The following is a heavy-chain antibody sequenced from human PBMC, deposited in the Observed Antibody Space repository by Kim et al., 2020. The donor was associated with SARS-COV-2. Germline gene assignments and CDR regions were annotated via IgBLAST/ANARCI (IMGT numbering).Heavy chain of an antibody. Sequence: SETLSLTCTVSGGSISSYYWSWIRQPPGKGLEWIGYIYYSGSTNYNPSLKSRVIITVDTSKNQFSLKLSSVTAADTAVYYCARAIRGYCSGGSCFGNYY. J-gene: IGHJ6*01. V-gene: IGHV4-59*13. CDR1: GGSISSYY. D-gene: IGHD2-15*01. CDR2: IYYSGST. CDR3: ARAIRGYCSGGSCFGNYY.